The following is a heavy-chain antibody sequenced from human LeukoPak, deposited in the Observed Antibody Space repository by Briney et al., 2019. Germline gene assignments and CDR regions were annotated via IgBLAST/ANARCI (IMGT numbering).Heavy chain of an antibody. J-gene: IGHJ6*02. CDR3: ARDGSGSYYLSYYGMDV. D-gene: IGHD3-10*01. CDR2: INWNGGST. CDR1: GFTFDDYG. V-gene: IGHV3-20*01. Sequence: GGSLRLSCAASGFTFDDYGMSWVRQAPGKGLEWVSGINWNGGSTGYADSVKGRFTISRDNAKNSLYLQMNSLRAEDTALHHCARDGSGSYYLSYYGMDVWGQGTTVTVSS.